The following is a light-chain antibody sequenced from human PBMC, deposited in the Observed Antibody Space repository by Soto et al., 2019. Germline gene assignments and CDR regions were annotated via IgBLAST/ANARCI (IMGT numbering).Light chain of an antibody. V-gene: IGKV3-20*01. CDR2: GAS. CDR1: QSVKSSY. CDR3: QQYGSSLYT. J-gene: IGKJ2*01. Sequence: EIVLTQSPGTLSLSGGERATLSCRASQSVKSSYLAWYQQKPGQAPRLLIYGASSRATGIPDRFSGSGSGTDFTLTISRLEPEDFAVYYCQQYGSSLYTFGQGTKLEIK.